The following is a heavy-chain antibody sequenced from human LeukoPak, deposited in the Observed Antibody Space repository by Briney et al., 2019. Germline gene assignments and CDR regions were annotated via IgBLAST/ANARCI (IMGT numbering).Heavy chain of an antibody. V-gene: IGHV1-69*13. Sequence: SVKVSCKASGGTFSSYAISWVRQAPGQGLEWMGGIIPIFGTANYAQKFQGRVTITADESTSTAHMELSSLRSEDTAVYYCARRPYYDILTGYQYYYGMDVWGQGTTVTVSS. CDR1: GGTFSSYA. D-gene: IGHD3-9*01. CDR3: ARRPYYDILTGYQYYYGMDV. J-gene: IGHJ6*02. CDR2: IIPIFGTA.